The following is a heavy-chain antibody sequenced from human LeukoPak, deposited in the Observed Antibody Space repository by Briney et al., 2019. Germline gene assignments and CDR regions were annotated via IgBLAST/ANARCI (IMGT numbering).Heavy chain of an antibody. V-gene: IGHV4-59*08. CDR2: IYYSGST. CDR1: GGSISSYY. CDR3: ARYGSGSSFDY. D-gene: IGHD3-10*01. Sequence: PSETLSLTRTVSGGSISSYYWSWIRQPPGKGLEWIGYIYYSGSTNYNPSLKSRVTISVDTSKNQFSLKLSSVTAADTAVYYCARYGSGSSFDYWGQGTLVTVSS. J-gene: IGHJ4*02.